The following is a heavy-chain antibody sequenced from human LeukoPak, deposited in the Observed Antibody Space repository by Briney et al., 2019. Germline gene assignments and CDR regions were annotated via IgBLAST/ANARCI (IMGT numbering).Heavy chain of an antibody. V-gene: IGHV3-43*02. CDR2: ISGDGGST. D-gene: IGHD5-18*01. CDR3: AKDIKAGYSYADY. CDR1: GFTFSNYV. Sequence: TGGSLRLSCVASGFTFSNYVMNWVRQAPGKGLEWVSLISGDGGSTYYADSVKGRFTISRDNSKNSLYLQMNSLRTEDTALYYCAKDIKAGYSYADYWGQGTLVTVSS. J-gene: IGHJ4*02.